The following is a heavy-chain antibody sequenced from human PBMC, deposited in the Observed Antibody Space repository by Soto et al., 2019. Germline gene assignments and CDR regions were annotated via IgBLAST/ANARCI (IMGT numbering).Heavy chain of an antibody. J-gene: IGHJ6*02. CDR3: ARGHSTDCSNGVCSLFYNHEMDV. CDR2: INPKSGGT. V-gene: IGHV1-2*04. CDR1: GYSFTDYH. D-gene: IGHD2-8*01. Sequence: ASVKVSCKASGYSFTDYHIHWVRQAPGQGLEWLGRINPKSGGTSTAQKFQGWVTMTRDRSISTVYMELTRLRSDDTAVYFCARGHSTDCSNGVCSLFYNHEMDVCGQGTTVTVSS.